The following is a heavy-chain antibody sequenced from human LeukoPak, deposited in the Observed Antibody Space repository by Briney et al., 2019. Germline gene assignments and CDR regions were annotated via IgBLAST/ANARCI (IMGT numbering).Heavy chain of an antibody. D-gene: IGHD6-6*01. CDR3: AKDVDSSSSSSGGFDY. CDR1: GFTFDDYA. Sequence: GGSLRLSCAASGFTFDDYAMHWVRQAPGKGLEWVSGISWNSGSIGYADSVKGRFTISRDNAKNSLYLQMNSLRAEDMALYYCAKDVDSSSSSSGGFDYWGQGTLVTVSS. CDR2: ISWNSGSI. V-gene: IGHV3-9*03. J-gene: IGHJ4*02.